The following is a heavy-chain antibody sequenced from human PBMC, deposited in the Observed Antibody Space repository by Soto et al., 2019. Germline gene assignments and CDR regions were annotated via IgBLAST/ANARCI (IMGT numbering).Heavy chain of an antibody. CDR2: ISGNGGST. CDR3: AKRGSGSQFDY. D-gene: IGHD1-26*01. J-gene: IGHJ4*02. CDR1: GFTFSTYP. Sequence: EVQLLESGGGLVQPGGSLGLSGAAPGFTFSTYPWTWVRKPPGRGLEWVSVISGNGGSTYYADSVKGRFTISRDNSKNTLYLQMNSLRAEDTAVYHCAKRGSGSQFDYWGQGTLVTVSS. V-gene: IGHV3-23*01.